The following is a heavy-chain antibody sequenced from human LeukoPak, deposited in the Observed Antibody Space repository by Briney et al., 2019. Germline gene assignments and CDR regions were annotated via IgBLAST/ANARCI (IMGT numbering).Heavy chain of an antibody. V-gene: IGHV3-23*01. D-gene: IGHD6-19*01. J-gene: IGHJ5*01. Sequence: PGGSLRLSCAASGFTFSSYAMSWVRQAPGKGPEWVSIISAGGSSIDYTNSVKGRFTISRDNFKNTLYLQMNSLRAEDTAVYYCAKDGESSRGNPRVDWFDSWGQGTLVTVSS. CDR2: ISAGGSSI. CDR1: GFTFSSYA. CDR3: AKDGESSRGNPRVDWFDS.